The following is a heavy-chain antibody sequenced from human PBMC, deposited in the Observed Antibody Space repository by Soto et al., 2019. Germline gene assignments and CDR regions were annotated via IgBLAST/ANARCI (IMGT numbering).Heavy chain of an antibody. CDR1: GFSLSTSGMC. CDR2: IYFSGRT. J-gene: IGHJ6*02. V-gene: IGHV4-61*08. D-gene: IGHD4-17*01. Sequence: SGPTLVNPTQTLTLTCTFSGFSLSTSGMCVSWIRQPPGKGLEWIGYIYFSGRTNYNPSLKSRVTISIDTSKNQFSLKLTSATAADTAVYYCSRDVDFGEEDVWGQGTTVTVSS. CDR3: SRDVDFGEEDV.